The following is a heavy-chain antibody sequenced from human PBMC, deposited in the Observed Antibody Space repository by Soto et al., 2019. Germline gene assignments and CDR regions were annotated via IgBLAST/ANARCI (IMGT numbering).Heavy chain of an antibody. J-gene: IGHJ6*03. V-gene: IGHV4-39*01. D-gene: IGHD1-1*01. CDR2: IYYSGST. CDR3: ARLPGGRRRRLYYYYMDV. Sequence: QLQLQESGPGLVKPSETLSLTCTVSGGSISSSSYYWGWIRQPPGKGLEWIGSIYYSGSTYYNPSLKSRVTISVDTSKNQFSLKLSSVTAADTAVYYCARLPGGRRRRLYYYYMDVWGKGTTVTVSS. CDR1: GGSISSSSYY.